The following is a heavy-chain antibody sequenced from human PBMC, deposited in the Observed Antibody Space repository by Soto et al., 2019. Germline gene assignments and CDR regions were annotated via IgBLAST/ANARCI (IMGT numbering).Heavy chain of an antibody. J-gene: IGHJ3*02. CDR1: EQSLSRYEGY. Sequence: PSPTKSHTCAVFEQSLSRYEGYGRAIHNPPGKGLEWIGFIYYSGSTYYNPSLKSRVTISVDTSKNQFSLKLSSVTAADTAVDDCARAVGGVTTDACDSWGLGTRV. D-gene: IGHD3-16*01. V-gene: IGHV4-30-4*01. CDR2: IYYSGST. CDR3: ARAVGGVTTDACDS.